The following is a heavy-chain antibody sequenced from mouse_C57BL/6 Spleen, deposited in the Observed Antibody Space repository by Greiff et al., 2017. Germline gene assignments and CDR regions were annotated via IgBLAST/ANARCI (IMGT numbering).Heavy chain of an antibody. Sequence: EVKVEESGPGLVKPSQSLSLTCSVTGYSITSGYYWNWIRQFPGNKLEWMGYISYDGSNNYNPSLKNRISITRDTSKNQFFLKLNSVTTEDTATYYCAREGFMDYWGQGTSVTVSS. CDR2: ISYDGSN. CDR3: AREGFMDY. CDR1: GYSITSGYY. D-gene: IGHD3-1*01. V-gene: IGHV3-6*01. J-gene: IGHJ4*01.